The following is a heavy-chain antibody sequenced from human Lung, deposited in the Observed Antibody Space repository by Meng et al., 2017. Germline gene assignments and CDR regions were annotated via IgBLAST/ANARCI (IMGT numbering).Heavy chain of an antibody. J-gene: IGHJ2*01. V-gene: IGHV4-34*01. CDR2: INHSGST. CDR1: GGSFSGYY. Sequence: QVQLPQWGAGLLKPSEPLSLTCAVYGGSFSGYYWSWIRQPPGEGLEWIGEINHSGSTNYNPSLKSRVTISVDTSKNQFSLKLSSVTAADTAVYYCARPKQANWYFDLWGRGTLVTVSS. D-gene: IGHD1/OR15-1a*01. CDR3: ARPKQANWYFDL.